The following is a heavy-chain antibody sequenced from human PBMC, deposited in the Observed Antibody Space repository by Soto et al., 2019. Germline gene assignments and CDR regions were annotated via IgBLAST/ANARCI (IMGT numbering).Heavy chain of an antibody. J-gene: IGHJ6*02. CDR3: ARVGITIFGVVIMGSYGMDV. CDR1: GYTFTSYG. Sequence: ASVKVSCKASGYTFTSYGISWVRQAPGQGLEWMGWISAYNGNTNYAQKLQGRVTMTTDTSTSTAYMELRSLRSDDTAVYYCARVGITIFGVVIMGSYGMDVWGQGTTVTVSS. D-gene: IGHD3-3*01. V-gene: IGHV1-18*01. CDR2: ISAYNGNT.